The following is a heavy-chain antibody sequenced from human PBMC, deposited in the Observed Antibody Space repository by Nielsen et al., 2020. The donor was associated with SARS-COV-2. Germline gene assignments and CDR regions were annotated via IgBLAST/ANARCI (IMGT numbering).Heavy chain of an antibody. D-gene: IGHD3-3*01. Sequence: WIRQPPGKGLEWVAVISYDGSNKYYADSVKGRFTISRDNSKNTLYLQMNSLRAEDTAVYYCAKDAYDFWSGYSSDYWGQGTLVTVSS. V-gene: IGHV3-30*18. CDR3: AKDAYDFWSGYSSDY. J-gene: IGHJ4*02. CDR2: ISYDGSNK.